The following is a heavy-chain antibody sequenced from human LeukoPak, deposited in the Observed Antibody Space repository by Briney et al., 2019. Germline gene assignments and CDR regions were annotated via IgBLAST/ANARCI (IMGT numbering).Heavy chain of an antibody. CDR2: ITADSGTT. Sequence: SGGSLRLSCVVSGFTFSTKSMNWVRQAPGKGLEWVSYITADSGTTYYADSVKGRFTISRDNAKNSLYQQMNSLRDEDTAVYYCASRDYFDYWGQGTLVTVSS. CDR1: GFTFSTKS. CDR3: ASRDYFDY. J-gene: IGHJ4*02. V-gene: IGHV3-48*02.